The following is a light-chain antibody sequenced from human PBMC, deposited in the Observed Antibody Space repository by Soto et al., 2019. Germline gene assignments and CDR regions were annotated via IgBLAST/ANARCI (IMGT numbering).Light chain of an antibody. V-gene: IGLV2-14*03. CDR3: SSYTSSSSYV. CDR2: DVS. CDR1: SSDVGGYKY. J-gene: IGLJ1*01. Sequence: QSVLTQPASVSGSPRQSITISCTGTSSDVGGYKYVSWYQQRPGKAPKLMIYDVSNRPSGVSNRFSGSKSGNTASLTISGLQSEDEADYYCSSYTSSSSYVFGSGTKVTVL.